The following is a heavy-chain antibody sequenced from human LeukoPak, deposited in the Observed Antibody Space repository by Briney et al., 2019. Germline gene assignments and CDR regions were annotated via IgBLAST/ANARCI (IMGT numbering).Heavy chain of an antibody. CDR1: GFTFSSYG. CDR2: IQYDGGSNK. CDR3: AKDPGSRYIGSYFDY. J-gene: IGHJ4*02. V-gene: IGHV3-30*02. D-gene: IGHD2-15*01. Sequence: PGGSLRLSCAASGFTFSSYGMHWVRQAPGKGLEWVAFIQYDGGSNKYYADSVKGRFTISRDNSKNTLYLQMNSLRAEDTAVYYCAKDPGSRYIGSYFDYWGQRTLVTVSS.